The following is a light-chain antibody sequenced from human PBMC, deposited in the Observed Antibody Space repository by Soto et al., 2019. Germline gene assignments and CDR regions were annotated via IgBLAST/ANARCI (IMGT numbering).Light chain of an antibody. CDR2: DVS. V-gene: IGLV2-14*01. CDR3: SSYTSSSLYV. Sequence: QSALTQPASVSGSPGQSITISCTGTSSDVGGYNYVSWYQQHPGKAPKLMIYDVSNRPSGVYNRLSGSKSGNTASLTISGLQAEDDADYYCSSYTSSSLYVFGTGTKLTVL. J-gene: IGLJ1*01. CDR1: SSDVGGYNY.